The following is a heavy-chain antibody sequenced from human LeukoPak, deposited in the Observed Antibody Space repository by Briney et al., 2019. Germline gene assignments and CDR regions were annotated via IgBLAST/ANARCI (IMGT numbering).Heavy chain of an antibody. Sequence: SETLSLTCSVSGGSISSYYWSWIRQSPENGLEWIGYIYNSGNTNYNLFLKSRVTITADTSKNQFSLKLTSVTAADTAVYYCARYRGTYGYYFDYWGQGKLVIVSS. CDR1: GGSISSYY. V-gene: IGHV4-59*01. CDR2: IYNSGNT. D-gene: IGHD5-24*01. CDR3: ARYRGTYGYYFDY. J-gene: IGHJ4*02.